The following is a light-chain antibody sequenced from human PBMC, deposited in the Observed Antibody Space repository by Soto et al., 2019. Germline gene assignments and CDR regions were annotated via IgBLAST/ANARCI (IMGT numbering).Light chain of an antibody. J-gene: IGKJ1*01. V-gene: IGKV3D-20*02. Sequence: EIVLTQSPGTLSFSPGERAPLSCRASQSVSSSYLAWYQQKPGQAPRLLIFAASSGASGIPDRFSGSGSGTDFTLTISRLEPEDFAVYYCQQRSNWPPTWTFGQGTKVDIK. CDR2: AAS. CDR1: QSVSSSY. CDR3: QQRSNWPPTWT.